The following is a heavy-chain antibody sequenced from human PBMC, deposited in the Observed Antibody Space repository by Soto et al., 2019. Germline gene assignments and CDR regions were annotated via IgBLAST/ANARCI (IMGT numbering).Heavy chain of an antibody. D-gene: IGHD4-17*01. V-gene: IGHV3-23*01. J-gene: IGHJ6*04. Sequence: EVQVLESGGDLVQPGGSLSLSCAASGFTFSNYAMNWVRQAPGKGPEWVSGISAGRSTYYADSVKGRFTISRDNSKSTLFLQMDSLRAEDTALYYCTKVRGDPVWGKGTTVTVSS. CDR3: TKVRGDPV. CDR1: GFTFSNYA. CDR2: ISAGRST.